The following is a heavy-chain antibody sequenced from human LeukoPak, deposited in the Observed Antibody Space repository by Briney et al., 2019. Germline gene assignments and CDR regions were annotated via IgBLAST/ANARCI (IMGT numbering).Heavy chain of an antibody. V-gene: IGHV3-66*01. D-gene: IGHD5-18*01. J-gene: IGHJ4*02. CDR1: GFTVSDNY. Sequence: GGSLRLSCAASGFTVSDNYMSWVRQAPGKGLEWVSVIYSGGSTNYADSVKGRFTISRDNSKNTLYLQINSLRADDTAVYYCARDPGYSYGLDYWGQGTLVTVSS. CDR3: ARDPGYSYGLDY. CDR2: IYSGGST.